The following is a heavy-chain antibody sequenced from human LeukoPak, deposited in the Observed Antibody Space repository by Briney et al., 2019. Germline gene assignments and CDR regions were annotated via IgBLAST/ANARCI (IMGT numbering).Heavy chain of an antibody. CDR2: IYPGDSDT. D-gene: IGHD6-13*01. V-gene: IGHV5-51*01. J-gene: IGHJ4*02. CDR1: GYSFTSYW. Sequence: GESLKISCKGSGYSFTSYWIGWVRQMPGKGLEWMGIIYPGDSDTRYSPSFQGQVTISADKSISTAYLQWNSLKASDTAMYYCARPVDGSSLGFDYWGQGTLVTVSS. CDR3: ARPVDGSSLGFDY.